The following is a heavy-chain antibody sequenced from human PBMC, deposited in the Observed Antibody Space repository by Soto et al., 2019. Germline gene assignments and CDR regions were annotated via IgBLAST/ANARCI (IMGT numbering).Heavy chain of an antibody. J-gene: IGHJ4*02. Sequence: EVQLVESGGGLVKPGGSLRLSCAASGFTFSTYSMNWVRQAPGKGLEWVAAISSASLYIYYADSLKGRFTISRDNAKNSLYLQRNSLRAEDTAVYYCARVAVPGYYGSGSYANWGKGTLVTVSS. CDR3: ARVAVPGYYGSGSYAN. V-gene: IGHV3-21*01. D-gene: IGHD3-10*01. CDR2: ISSASLYI. CDR1: GFTFSTYS.